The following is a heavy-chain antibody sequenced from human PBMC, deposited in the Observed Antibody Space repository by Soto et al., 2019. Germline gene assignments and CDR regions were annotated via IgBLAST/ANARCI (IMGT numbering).Heavy chain of an antibody. CDR3: ARDNRDTMVRGVTPYYYYGMDV. D-gene: IGHD3-10*01. CDR1: GFTFSSYG. J-gene: IGHJ6*02. V-gene: IGHV3-33*01. CDR2: IWYDGSNK. Sequence: QVQLVESGGGVVQPGRSLRLSCAAPGFTFSSYGMHWVRQAPGKGLEWVAVIWYDGSNKYYADSVKGRFTISRDNSKNTLYLQMNSLRAEDTAVYYCARDNRDTMVRGVTPYYYYGMDVWGQGTTVTVSS.